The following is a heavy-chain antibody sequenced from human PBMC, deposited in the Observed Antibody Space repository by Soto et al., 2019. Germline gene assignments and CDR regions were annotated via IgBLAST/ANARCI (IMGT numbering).Heavy chain of an antibody. CDR1: GFTFSHYW. CDR3: AVLARAASTFDY. V-gene: IGHV3-74*03. J-gene: IGHJ4*02. Sequence: PGGSLRLSCVASGFTFSHYWMYWVRQAPGEGLVWVSCLSSDGGYTTYADSVKDRFTISRDNAKSTLYLQMNSLRVEDTAVYYCAVLARAASTFDYWGQGALVTVSS. CDR2: LSSDGGYT.